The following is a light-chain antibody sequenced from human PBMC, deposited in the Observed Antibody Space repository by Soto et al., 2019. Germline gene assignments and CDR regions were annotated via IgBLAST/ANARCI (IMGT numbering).Light chain of an antibody. V-gene: IGKV1-33*01. J-gene: IGKJ5*01. CDR2: DAS. Sequence: DLQMTQSPSSLVASVGDRVTITCQASQDISDFLNWYHLKPGQPPKVLIYDASNLQTGVPSRFSGRGSGTHFTFTISSLRPDDSGTYFCQQYEDLPLTFGQGTQLEIK. CDR1: QDISDF. CDR3: QQYEDLPLT.